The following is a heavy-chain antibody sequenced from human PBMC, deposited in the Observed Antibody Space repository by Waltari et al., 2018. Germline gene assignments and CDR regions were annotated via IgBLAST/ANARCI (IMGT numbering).Heavy chain of an antibody. V-gene: IGHV1-2*02. Sequence: QVLLVQSGAEVKKPGASVRVSCKASGYTFTHFYIHWVRQAPGQGLEWVGWINPNSGDTKYAQKFQGRVTMTRDTSISTAYMEVRRLRSDDTAVFYCARGYDVLIDNFQPNFAYWGPGTLVTVSS. CDR2: INPNSGDT. CDR1: GYTFTHFY. CDR3: ARGYDVLIDNFQPNFAY. J-gene: IGHJ4*02. D-gene: IGHD3-9*01.